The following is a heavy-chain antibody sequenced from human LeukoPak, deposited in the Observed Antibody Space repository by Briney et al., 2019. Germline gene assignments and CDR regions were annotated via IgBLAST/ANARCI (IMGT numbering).Heavy chain of an antibody. CDR3: ARHVISTTVTQGHHFDY. CDR2: IDYSGST. Sequence: SETLSLTCTVSGGFISSSGDYWGWIRQPPGKGLEWIGSIDYSGSTYYNPSLKSRVIISVDTSKNQFSLNLSSVTAADTAVYFCARHVISTTVTQGHHFDYWGQGTLVTVSS. J-gene: IGHJ4*02. D-gene: IGHD4-17*01. V-gene: IGHV4-39*01. CDR1: GGFISSSGDY.